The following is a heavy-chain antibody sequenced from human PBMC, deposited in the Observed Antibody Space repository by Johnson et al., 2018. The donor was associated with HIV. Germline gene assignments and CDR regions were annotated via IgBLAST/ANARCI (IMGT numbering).Heavy chain of an antibody. J-gene: IGHJ3*02. CDR3: ANGGIAARPGAFDI. CDR2: INWNGGST. CDR1: GFTFDDYG. V-gene: IGHV3-20*04. Sequence: MLLVESGGGVVRPGGSLRLSCAASGFTFDDYGMSWVRQAPGKGLEWVSGINWNGGSTGYADSVKGRFTISRDNAKNSLYLQMNSLRAEDTALYYCANGGIAARPGAFDIWGQGTMVTVSS. D-gene: IGHD6-6*01.